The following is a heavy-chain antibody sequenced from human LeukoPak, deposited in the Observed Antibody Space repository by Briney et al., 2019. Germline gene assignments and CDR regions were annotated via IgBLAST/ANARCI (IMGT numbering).Heavy chain of an antibody. J-gene: IGHJ4*02. D-gene: IGHD6-6*01. Sequence: SETLSLTCTVSGGSISSGSYYWSWIRQPAGKGLEWIGRIYTSGSTNYNPSLKSRVTISVDTSKNQFSLKLSSVTAADTAVYYCARGDSYSSSPFDYWGQGTLVTVSS. CDR2: IYTSGST. CDR3: ARGDSYSSSPFDY. V-gene: IGHV4-61*02. CDR1: GGSISSGSYY.